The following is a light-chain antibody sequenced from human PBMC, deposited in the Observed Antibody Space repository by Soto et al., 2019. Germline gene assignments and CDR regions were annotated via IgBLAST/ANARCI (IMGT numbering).Light chain of an antibody. J-gene: IGKJ1*01. Sequence: EIVLTQSPGTLSLSPGERATLSCRASQSVSNNYLAWYQQKPGQAPRLLIYGASNRAAGIPARFSGSGSGTDFTLKISRVEAEDVGVYYCMQGTHWPTFGQGTKVDIK. V-gene: IGKV3D-20*02. CDR2: GAS. CDR3: MQGTHWPT. CDR1: QSVSNNY.